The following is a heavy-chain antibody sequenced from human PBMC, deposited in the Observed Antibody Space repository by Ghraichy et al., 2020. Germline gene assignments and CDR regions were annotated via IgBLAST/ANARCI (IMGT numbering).Heavy chain of an antibody. J-gene: IGHJ6*02. V-gene: IGHV4-59*01. CDR1: GGSISSYY. CDR2: IYYSGST. CDR3: ARGSGGGSYLNYYYYYGMDV. Sequence: SETLSLTCTVSGGSISSYYWSWIRQSPGKGLEWIGYIYYSGSTNYNPSLKSRVTISVDTSKNQFSLKLSSVTAADTAVYYCARGSGGGSYLNYYYYYGMDVWGQGTTVTVSS. D-gene: IGHD2-15*01.